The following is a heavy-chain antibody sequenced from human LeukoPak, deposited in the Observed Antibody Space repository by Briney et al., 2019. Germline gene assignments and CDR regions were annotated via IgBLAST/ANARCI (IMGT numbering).Heavy chain of an antibody. V-gene: IGHV4-59*01. Sequence: SETLSLTCSVSGVSIDSYHWSWIRQPPGKGLEWMGYFYYTGSTNYSPSFEGRVTISEDTSKNQFSLRLTSVTAADTAVYYCGGRTAATTRPFDYWGQGTLVTVSS. CDR3: GGRTAATTRPFDY. D-gene: IGHD2-21*02. CDR2: FYYTGST. J-gene: IGHJ4*02. CDR1: GVSIDSYH.